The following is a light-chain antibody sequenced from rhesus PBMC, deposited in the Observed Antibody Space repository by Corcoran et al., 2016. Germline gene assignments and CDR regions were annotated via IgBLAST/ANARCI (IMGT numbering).Light chain of an antibody. V-gene: IGKV3-24*04. CDR3: QQSSNLLT. CDR1: QSVGSY. CDR2: GAS. Sequence: PGERATLSCRASQSVGSYLAWYQQKPGQAPRLLIYGASSRATGIPARFSGSGSGTDFTLTISSLEPEDVGVYYCQQSSNLLTFGGGTKVEIK. J-gene: IGKJ4*01.